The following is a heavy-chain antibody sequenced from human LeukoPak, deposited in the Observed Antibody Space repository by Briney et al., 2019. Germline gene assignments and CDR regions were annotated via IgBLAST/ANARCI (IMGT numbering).Heavy chain of an antibody. CDR3: ARVFPDKNNYDYVWGSYRHYYYYMDV. CDR1: GGSFSGYY. V-gene: IGHV4-34*01. J-gene: IGHJ6*03. CDR2: INHSGST. D-gene: IGHD3-16*02. Sequence: SETLSLTCAVYGGSFSGYYWSWIRQPPGKGLEWIGEINHSGSTNYSPSLKSRVTISVDTSKNQFSLKLSSVTAADTAVYYCARVFPDKNNYDYVWGSYRHYYYYMDVWGKGTTVTVSS.